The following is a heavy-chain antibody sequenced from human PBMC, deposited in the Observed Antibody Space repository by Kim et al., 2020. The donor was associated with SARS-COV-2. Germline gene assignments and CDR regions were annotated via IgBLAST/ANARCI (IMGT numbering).Heavy chain of an antibody. CDR1: GFTFSNYG. V-gene: IGHV3-30*18. CDR2: ISYDGYNK. J-gene: IGHJ4*02. Sequence: GGSLRLSCAASGFTFSNYGMHWVRQAPGKGLEWVAVISYDGYNKYYADSVKGRFTISRDNSKNTLYLQMNSLRAEDTAVYYCAKDRVVVTAIDYWGQGTLVTVSS. CDR3: AKDRVVVTAIDY. D-gene: IGHD2-21*02.